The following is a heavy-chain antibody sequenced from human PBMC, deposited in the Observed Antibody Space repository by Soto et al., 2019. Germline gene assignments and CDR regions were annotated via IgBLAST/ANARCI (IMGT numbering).Heavy chain of an antibody. D-gene: IGHD3-9*01. V-gene: IGHV3-74*01. CDR1: GFPFSTYW. Sequence: EVQLVESGGDLVQRGGSLRLSCAASGFPFSTYWMHWVRQTPGKGLDWVARISGDGVTTYYADSVTGRFTVSRDNAKNTLSLQISGLRAEDTAVYYCAREHYGLLTGYYTDYWGQGTLVFVSS. CDR3: AREHYGLLTGYYTDY. CDR2: ISGDGVTT. J-gene: IGHJ4*02.